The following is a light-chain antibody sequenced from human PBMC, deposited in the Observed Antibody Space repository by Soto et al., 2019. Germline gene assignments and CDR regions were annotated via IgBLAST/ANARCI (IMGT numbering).Light chain of an antibody. J-gene: IGKJ5*01. CDR2: KAS. V-gene: IGKV1-5*03. CDR1: QSISTY. CDR3: QQYNNWPPIT. Sequence: DIQMTQSPSTLSASVGDRVTITCRASQSISTYLAWYQQKPGKAPRLLIYKASSLESGVPSRFSGSGSGTEFTLTISSLQSEDFAVYYCQQYNNWPPITFGQGTRLEIK.